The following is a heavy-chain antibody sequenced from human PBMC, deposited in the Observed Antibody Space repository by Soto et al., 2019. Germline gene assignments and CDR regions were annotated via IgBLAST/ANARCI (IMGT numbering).Heavy chain of an antibody. D-gene: IGHD3-10*01. J-gene: IGHJ5*02. V-gene: IGHV1-69*01. CDR3: AREPFGRFDP. Sequence: QVQLVQSGAEVKKPGSSVKVSCKASGGTFSSFPIAWVRQAPGQGLEWVGGIMPIFGTTNYTQKFQGRVTITADDSTTTAYMELSSLRSDDTAVYYCAREPFGRFDPWGQGTLVTVSS. CDR2: IMPIFGTT. CDR1: GGTFSSFP.